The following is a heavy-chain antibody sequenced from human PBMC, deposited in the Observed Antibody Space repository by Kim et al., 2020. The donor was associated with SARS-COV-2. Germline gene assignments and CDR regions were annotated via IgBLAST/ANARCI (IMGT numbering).Heavy chain of an antibody. J-gene: IGHJ6*01. CDR2: IRGYSSYT. V-gene: IGHV3-21*01. CDR3: ARDKYDASGNYRGSVHY. Sequence: GGSLRLSCAASGFTFSNFGIHWVRQAPGKGLEWVSSIRGYSSYTFYADSVKGRFTISRDNSKNSLYLQMNSLRAEDTAVYYCARDKYDASGNYRGSVHY. CDR1: GFTFSNFG. D-gene: IGHD3-3*01.